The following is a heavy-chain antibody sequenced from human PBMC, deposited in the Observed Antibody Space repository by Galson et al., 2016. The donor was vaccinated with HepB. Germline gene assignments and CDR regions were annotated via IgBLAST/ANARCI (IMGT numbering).Heavy chain of an antibody. CDR2: TYFRSKWYS. J-gene: IGHJ5*01. CDR1: GDSVSTKSAT. V-gene: IGHV6-1*01. CDR3: ARHPVPWGIGDLGGPFDS. Sequence: CAISGDSVSTKSATWNWIRQSPSRGLEWLGRTYFRSKWYSDYAVSVKSRITVNADISENQFSLHLQYVTPEDTAVYYCARHPVPWGIGDLGGPFDSWGQGTLVTVSS. D-gene: IGHD3-16*01.